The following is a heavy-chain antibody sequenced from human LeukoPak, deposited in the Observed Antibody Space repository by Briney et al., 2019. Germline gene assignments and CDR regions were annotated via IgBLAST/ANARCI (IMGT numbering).Heavy chain of an antibody. CDR1: GFTFSSYA. CDR2: ISGSGGSS. D-gene: IGHD2-2*01. CDR3: AKGIKDEYCSSTSCGWFDP. Sequence: PGGSLRLSCAASGFTFSSYAMSWVRQAPGKGLEWVSAISGSGGSSYYADSVKGRFTISRDNSKSTLYLQMNSLRAEDTAVYYFAKGIKDEYCSSTSCGWFDPWGQGTLVTVSS. J-gene: IGHJ5*02. V-gene: IGHV3-23*01.